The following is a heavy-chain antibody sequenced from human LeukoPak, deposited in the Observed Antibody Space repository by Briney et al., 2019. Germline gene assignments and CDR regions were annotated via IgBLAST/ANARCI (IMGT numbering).Heavy chain of an antibody. D-gene: IGHD3-9*01. Sequence: SETLSLTCTVSGGSISSYYWSWIRQPPGKGLEWIGYIYYSGSTYYNPSLKSRVTISVDTFKNQFSLKLTSVTAADTAVYYCARDNVLTGYFHDFDIWGQGTMVTVSS. CDR2: IYYSGST. CDR1: GGSISSYY. CDR3: ARDNVLTGYFHDFDI. V-gene: IGHV4-59*01. J-gene: IGHJ3*02.